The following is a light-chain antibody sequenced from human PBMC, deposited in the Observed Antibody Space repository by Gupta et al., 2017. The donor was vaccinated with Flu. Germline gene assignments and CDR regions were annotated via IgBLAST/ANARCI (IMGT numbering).Light chain of an antibody. Sequence: VWTHSRGTLTLSPGERATLSCRASQSVSSSYLAWYQQKPGQAPRLLIYGASSRATGIPDRFSGSGSGTDFTLTISRLEPEDFAVYYCQQYGSSPWTFGQGTKVEIK. CDR2: GAS. J-gene: IGKJ1*01. CDR3: QQYGSSPWT. V-gene: IGKV3-20*01. CDR1: QSVSSSY.